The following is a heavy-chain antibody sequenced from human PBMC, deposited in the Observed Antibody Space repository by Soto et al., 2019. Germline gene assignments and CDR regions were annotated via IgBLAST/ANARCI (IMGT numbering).Heavy chain of an antibody. V-gene: IGHV4-39*01. CDR3: ARPAYYYASGRYYYYLDC. Sequence: SLTCTVSGGSISSSSYYWGWIRQPPGKGLEWIGSIYYSGSTYYNPSLKSRVTISVDTSKNQFSLKLSSVTAEDTAVYYWARPAYYYASGRYYYYLDCWCHATLAT. CDR1: GGSISSSSYY. J-gene: IGHJ4*01. D-gene: IGHD3-22*01. CDR2: IYYSGST.